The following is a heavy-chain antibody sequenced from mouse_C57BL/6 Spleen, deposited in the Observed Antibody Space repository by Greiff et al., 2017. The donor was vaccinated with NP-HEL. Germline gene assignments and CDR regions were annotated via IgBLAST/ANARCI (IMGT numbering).Heavy chain of an antibody. J-gene: IGHJ4*01. CDR1: GYTFTSYW. CDR2: INPSNGGT. CDR3: ARGITYYYGSSYGYAMDY. V-gene: IGHV1-53*01. Sequence: QVQLQQPGTELVKPGASVKLSCKASGYTFTSYWMHWVKQRPGQGLEWIGNINPSNGGTNYNEKFKSKATLTVDKSSSTAYMQLSSLTSENSAVYYVARGITYYYGSSYGYAMDYWGQGTSVTVSS. D-gene: IGHD1-1*01.